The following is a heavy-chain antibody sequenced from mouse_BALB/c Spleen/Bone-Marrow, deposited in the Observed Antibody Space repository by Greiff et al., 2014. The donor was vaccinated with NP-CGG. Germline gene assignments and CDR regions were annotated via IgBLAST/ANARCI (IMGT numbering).Heavy chain of an antibody. J-gene: IGHJ2*01. CDR3: ARWLLYY. CDR1: GFTFTSFW. CDR2: INPSNGRT. D-gene: IGHD2-12*01. V-gene: IGHV1S81*02. Sequence: QVQLQQSGGGLVKPGGSVKLSCKASGFTFTSFWMHWVKQRPGKGLEWIGEINPSNGRTNYNEKFKTKATLTGDKSSSTTYMQLSSLTSEDSAIYYCARWLLYYWGQGTTLTVSS.